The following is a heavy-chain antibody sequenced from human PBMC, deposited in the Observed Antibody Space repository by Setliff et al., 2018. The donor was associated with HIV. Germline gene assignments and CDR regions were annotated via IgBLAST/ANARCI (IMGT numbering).Heavy chain of an antibody. CDR3: ATDRVGNYPLDY. J-gene: IGHJ4*02. CDR2: VYTRGNT. Sequence: SETLSLTCAVSGYSISDGYYWGWIRLPPGKGLEWIGNVYTRGNTYYNPSLKSRVAISVDMSKNQFSLRVTSLTAADTAVYYCATDRVGNYPLDYWGRGTLVTVSS. CDR1: GYSISDGYY. V-gene: IGHV4-38-2*01. D-gene: IGHD1-7*01.